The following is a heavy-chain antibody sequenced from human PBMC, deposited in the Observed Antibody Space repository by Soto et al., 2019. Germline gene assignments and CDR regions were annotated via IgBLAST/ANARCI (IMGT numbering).Heavy chain of an antibody. V-gene: IGHV5-51*01. J-gene: IGHJ6*03. CDR3: ARRASSTSGPGGYYYYRDV. D-gene: IGHD2-2*01. Sequence: PGESLRISCKGSGYSFTSYWIGWVRQMPGKGLEWMGIIYPGDSDTRYSPSFQGQVTISADKSISTAYLQWSSLKASDTAMYYCARRASSTSGPGGYYYYRDVWGKGTTDTAS. CDR2: IYPGDSDT. CDR1: GYSFTSYW.